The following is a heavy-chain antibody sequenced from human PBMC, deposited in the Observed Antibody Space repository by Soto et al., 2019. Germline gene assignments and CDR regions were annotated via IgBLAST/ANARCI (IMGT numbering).Heavy chain of an antibody. CDR2: IYSGGST. V-gene: IGHV3-53*01. Sequence: EVQLVESGGGLIQPGGSLRLSCAASGFTVSSNYMSWVRQAPGKGLEWVSVIYSGGSTYYADSVKGRFTISRDNSKNTLYLPMNSLRDEDTAVYYCARDRVESGYPEYFQHWGQGTLVTVSS. CDR1: GFTVSSNY. CDR3: ARDRVESGYPEYFQH. J-gene: IGHJ1*01. D-gene: IGHD3-22*01.